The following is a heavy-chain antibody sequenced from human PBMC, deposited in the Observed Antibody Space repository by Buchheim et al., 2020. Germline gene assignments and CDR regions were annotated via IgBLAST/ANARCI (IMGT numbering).Heavy chain of an antibody. Sequence: EVQLVESGGGLVQPGGSLRLSCAASGFTFSSYSMNWVRQAPGKGLEWVSYISSSSTIYYADSVKGRFTISRDNAKNSLYLQMNSLRAEDTAVYYCARESAKDLPFPPDYWGQGTL. V-gene: IGHV3-48*01. J-gene: IGHJ4*02. CDR1: GFTFSSYS. CDR2: ISSSSTI. D-gene: IGHD2-21*02. CDR3: ARESAKDLPFPPDY.